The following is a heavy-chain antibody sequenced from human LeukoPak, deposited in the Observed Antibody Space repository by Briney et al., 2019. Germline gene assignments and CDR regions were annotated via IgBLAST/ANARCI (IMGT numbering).Heavy chain of an antibody. Sequence: GESLKISCQGSGYSFTSYWIGWVRQLPGKGLDWMGIIYPGDSDTRYSPSFEGQVTISADKSISTAYLQWSSLKASDTAMYYCARGYCSGGTCYRDAFEIWGQGTMVTVSS. CDR2: IYPGDSDT. V-gene: IGHV5-51*01. D-gene: IGHD2-15*01. CDR1: GYSFTSYW. CDR3: ARGYCSGGTCYRDAFEI. J-gene: IGHJ3*02.